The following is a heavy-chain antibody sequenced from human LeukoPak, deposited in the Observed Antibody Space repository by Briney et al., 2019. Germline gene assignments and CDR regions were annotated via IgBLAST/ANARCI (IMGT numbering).Heavy chain of an antibody. CDR2: INPSGSST. D-gene: IGHD1-26*01. Sequence: ASVKVSCKASGYTFTGYYMHWVRQAPGQGLEWMGLINPSGSSTTYAQKFQGRVTMTRDMFTSTDYMELTSLTSDDTAVYYCAFSSYYLQGNYYYMDVWGKGTTVTVSS. J-gene: IGHJ6*03. V-gene: IGHV1-46*01. CDR3: AFSSYYLQGNYYYMDV. CDR1: GYTFTGYY.